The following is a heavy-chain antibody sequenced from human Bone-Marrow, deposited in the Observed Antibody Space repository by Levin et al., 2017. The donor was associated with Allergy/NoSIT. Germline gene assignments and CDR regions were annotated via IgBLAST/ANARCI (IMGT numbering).Heavy chain of an antibody. V-gene: IGHV1-2*06. CDR1: GYTFTAYY. CDR3: ARDSGYDLTFHS. J-gene: IGHJ4*02. D-gene: IGHD5-12*01. CDR2: INPNSGGT. Sequence: GASVKVSCKASGYTFTAYYMHWVRQAPGQGLEWMGRINPNSGGTKYEQKFQGRVTMTSDTSISTAYMELSRLRSDDTAVYYCARDSGYDLTFHSWGQGTLVTVSS.